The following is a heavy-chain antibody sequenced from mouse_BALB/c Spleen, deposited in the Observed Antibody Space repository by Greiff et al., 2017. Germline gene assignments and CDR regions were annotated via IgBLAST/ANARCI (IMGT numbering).Heavy chain of an antibody. V-gene: IGHV1-63*02. Sequence: VKLVESGAELVRPGTSVKISCKASGYTFTNYWLGWVKQRPGHGLEWIGDIYPGGGYTNYNEKFKGKATLTADTSSSTAYMQLSSLTSEDSAVYFCARTGSYAMDYWGQGTSVTVSS. CDR1: GYTFTNYW. CDR3: ARTGSYAMDY. J-gene: IGHJ4*01. CDR2: IYPGGGYT. D-gene: IGHD4-1*01.